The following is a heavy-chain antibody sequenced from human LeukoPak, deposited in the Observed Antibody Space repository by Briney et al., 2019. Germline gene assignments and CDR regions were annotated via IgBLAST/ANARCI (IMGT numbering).Heavy chain of an antibody. CDR1: GGSIRSYY. D-gene: IGHD4-17*01. V-gene: IGHV4-59*01. CDR2: IYYSGST. CDR3: ARTGSTVTMLYPFDH. J-gene: IGHJ4*02. Sequence: SETLSLICTVSGGSIRSYYWSWIRQPPGQGLEWLGYIYYSGSTNYNPSLKSRVSISVDTSKNQFSLKLSSVTAADTAVYYCARTGSTVTMLYPFDHWGQGTLVTVSS.